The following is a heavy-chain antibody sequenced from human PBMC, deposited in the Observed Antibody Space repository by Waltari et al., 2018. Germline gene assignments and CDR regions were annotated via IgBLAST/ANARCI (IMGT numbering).Heavy chain of an antibody. CDR1: GGSISSYY. D-gene: IGHD1-7*01. V-gene: IGHV4-4*07. CDR2: IYTSGNN. J-gene: IGHJ4*02. Sequence: QVQLQESGPGLVKPSETLSLTCTVSGGSISSYYWNWIRQPAGKGLEWLGRIYTSGNNNYNPSLKSRITVSVDTAKNQFSLKLSSVTAADTAIYYCARGTFREGFDFWGQGTLVTVSS. CDR3: ARGTFREGFDF.